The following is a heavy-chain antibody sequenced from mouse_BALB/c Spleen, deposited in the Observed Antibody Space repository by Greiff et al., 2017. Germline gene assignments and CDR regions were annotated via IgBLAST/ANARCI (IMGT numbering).Heavy chain of an antibody. J-gene: IGHJ1*01. V-gene: IGHV5-6*01. CDR2: IRSGGIYT. D-gene: IGHD1-1*01. CDR1: GFTFSSYG. CDR3: ARDEYYGSSYWYFDV. Sequence: EVQVVESGGDLVKPGGSLKLSCAASGFTFSSYGMSWVRQTPDKRLEWVATIRSGGIYTSYPDSVKGRFTISRDNAKNTLYLQMSSLKSEDTAMFYCARDEYYGSSYWYFDVWGAGTTVTVSS.